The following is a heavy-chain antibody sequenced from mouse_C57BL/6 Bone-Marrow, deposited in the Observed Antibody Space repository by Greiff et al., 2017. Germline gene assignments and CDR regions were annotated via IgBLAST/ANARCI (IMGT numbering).Heavy chain of an antibody. CDR2: IYPRDGST. Sequence: QVQLQQSGPELVKPGASVKLSCKASGYTFTSYDINWVKQRPGQGLEWIGWIYPRDGSTGYNEKFKGKATLTVDTSSSTAYMELHSLTSEDSAVYFCARSPYYGSSYWYFDVWGTGTTVTVSS. V-gene: IGHV1-85*01. D-gene: IGHD1-1*01. CDR1: GYTFTSYD. J-gene: IGHJ1*03. CDR3: ARSPYYGSSYWYFDV.